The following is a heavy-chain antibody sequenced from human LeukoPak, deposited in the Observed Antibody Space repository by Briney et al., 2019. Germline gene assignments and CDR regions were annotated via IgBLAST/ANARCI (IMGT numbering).Heavy chain of an antibody. Sequence: PSEPLSLTCTVSGGSISSRSYYRHWIRQPPGKGLECIGNLYDSGSTYYNPSLKSRVTISVDTSNNQFSLKLSSVTAADTAVYYCAKDAKVERPWIQLWSHIDYWGQGTLVTVSS. CDR2: LYDSGST. CDR3: AKDAKVERPWIQLWSHIDY. V-gene: IGHV4-39*02. CDR1: GGSISSRSYY. D-gene: IGHD5-18*01. J-gene: IGHJ4*02.